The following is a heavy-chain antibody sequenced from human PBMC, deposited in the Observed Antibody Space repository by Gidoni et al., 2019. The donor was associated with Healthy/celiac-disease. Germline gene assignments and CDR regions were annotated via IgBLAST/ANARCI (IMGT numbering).Heavy chain of an antibody. D-gene: IGHD3-9*01. J-gene: IGHJ4*02. CDR2: INPNSGGT. Sequence: QVQLVQSGAEVKKPGASVKVSCKASGYTFTCYYMHWVRQDPGQGLEWMGWINPNSGGTNYAQKFQGRVTMTRDTSISTAYMELSRLRSDDTAVYYCARDIRRAGLTGGIDYWGQGTLVTVSS. CDR3: ARDIRRAGLTGGIDY. V-gene: IGHV1-2*02. CDR1: GYTFTCYY.